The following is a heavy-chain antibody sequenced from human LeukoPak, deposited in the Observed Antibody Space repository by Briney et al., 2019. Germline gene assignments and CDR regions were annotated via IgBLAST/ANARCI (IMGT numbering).Heavy chain of an antibody. CDR2: ISSSGSTI. D-gene: IGHD4-17*01. J-gene: IGHJ5*02. Sequence: GGSLRLSCAASGFTFSDYYMSWIRQAPGKGLEWVSYISSSGSTIYHADSVKGRFTISRDNAKNSLYLQMNSLRAEDTAVYYCARDLTVTSFWFAPWGQGTLVTVSS. CDR3: ARDLTVTSFWFAP. CDR1: GFTFSDYY. V-gene: IGHV3-11*01.